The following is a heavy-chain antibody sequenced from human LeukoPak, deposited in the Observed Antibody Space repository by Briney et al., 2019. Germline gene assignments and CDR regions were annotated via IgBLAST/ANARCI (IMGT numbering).Heavy chain of an antibody. D-gene: IGHD5-12*01. CDR2: IGGSGGST. CDR1: GFTFSSYA. J-gene: IGHJ4*02. CDR3: AKAQAARGFSGYEDDY. Sequence: PGGSLRLSCAASGFTFSSYAMSWVRQAPGKGLEWVSAIGGSGGSTYYADSVKGRFTISRDNSKNTLYLQMNSLRAEDTAVYYCAKAQAARGFSGYEDDYWGQGTLVTVSS. V-gene: IGHV3-23*01.